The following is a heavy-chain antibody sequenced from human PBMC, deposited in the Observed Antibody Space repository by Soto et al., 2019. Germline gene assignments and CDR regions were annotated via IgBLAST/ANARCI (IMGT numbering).Heavy chain of an antibody. CDR1: GYTLTELS. D-gene: IGHD3-16*01. V-gene: IGHV1-24*01. CDR3: ATEAITLGNFDY. J-gene: IGHJ4*02. CDR2: FDPEDGET. Sequence: GASVKVSCKVSGYTLTELSMHWVRQAPGKGLEWIGGFDPEDGETIYAQKFQGRVTMTEDTSTDTAYMELSSLRSEDTAVYYCATEAITLGNFDYWGQGTLVTVSS.